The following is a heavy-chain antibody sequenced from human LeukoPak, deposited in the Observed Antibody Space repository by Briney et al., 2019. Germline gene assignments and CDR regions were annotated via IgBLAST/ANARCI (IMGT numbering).Heavy chain of an antibody. CDR1: GYTFTSYG. V-gene: IGHV1-18*01. Sequence: ASVKVSCKASGYTFTSYGISWVRQAPGQGLEWMGWISAYNGNTNYAQKLQGRVTMTTDTSTSTAYMELRSLRSDDTAVYYCARDSPLRSPYYYNYMDVWGKGTTVTVSS. CDR2: ISAYNGNT. J-gene: IGHJ6*03. D-gene: IGHD4-17*01. CDR3: ARDSPLRSPYYYNYMDV.